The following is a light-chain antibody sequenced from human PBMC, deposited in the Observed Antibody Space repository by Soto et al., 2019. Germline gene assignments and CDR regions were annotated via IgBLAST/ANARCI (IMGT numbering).Light chain of an antibody. J-gene: IGLJ1*01. CDR2: EVN. CDR1: NSDIVGSVY. CDR3: TSFTGTRSQFV. Sequence: HSSLTQPAPVSRSPGQSITFSFTGSNSDIVGSVYFSWYQQHPGKAPKLMIYEVNSRPSGVSSRFSGSKSGNTSSLKISGLQLEDEASYYCTSFTGTRSQFVFGSGTKVPAL. V-gene: IGLV2-14*01.